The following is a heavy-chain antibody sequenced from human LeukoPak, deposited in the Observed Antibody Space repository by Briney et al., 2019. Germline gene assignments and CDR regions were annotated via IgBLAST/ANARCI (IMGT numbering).Heavy chain of an antibody. D-gene: IGHD3-10*01. V-gene: IGHV4-4*07. J-gene: IGHJ4*02. CDR1: GGSIPKYY. CDR2: TSASGNT. Sequence: PSETLSLTCAVSGGSIPKYYWSWIRQPAGKGLEWIGRTSASGNTNYNPSLKSRVTMSADTSKNQFSLKLTSVTAADTAVYYCAREATMAVWGQGTLVTVSS. CDR3: AREATMAV.